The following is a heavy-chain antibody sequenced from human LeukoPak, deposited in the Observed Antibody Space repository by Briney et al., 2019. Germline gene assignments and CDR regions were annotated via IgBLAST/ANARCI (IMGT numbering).Heavy chain of an antibody. D-gene: IGHD3-22*01. CDR3: ATSSVDYYDSSGYSHFDP. Sequence: ASVKVSCKVSGYTLTGLSMHWVRQAPGKGLEWMGGFDPEDGETIYAQKFQGRVTMTEDTSTDTAYMELSSLRSEDTAVYYCATSSVDYYDSSGYSHFDPWGQGTLVTVSS. CDR2: FDPEDGET. J-gene: IGHJ5*02. CDR1: GYTLTGLS. V-gene: IGHV1-24*01.